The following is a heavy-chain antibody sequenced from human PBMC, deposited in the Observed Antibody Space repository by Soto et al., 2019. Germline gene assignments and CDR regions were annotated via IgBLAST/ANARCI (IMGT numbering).Heavy chain of an antibody. V-gene: IGHV4-39*01. D-gene: IGHD1-20*01. CDR2: IYYSGST. CDR3: ARHPDTYNWNDVADY. CDR1: GGSISSSSYY. J-gene: IGHJ4*02. Sequence: QLQLQESGPGLVKPSETLSLTCTVSGGSISSSSYYWGWIRQPPGKGLEWIGSIYYSGSTYYNPSLKSRVTISVDTSKNQFSLKLSSVTAADTAVYYCARHPDTYNWNDVADYWGQGTLVTVSS.